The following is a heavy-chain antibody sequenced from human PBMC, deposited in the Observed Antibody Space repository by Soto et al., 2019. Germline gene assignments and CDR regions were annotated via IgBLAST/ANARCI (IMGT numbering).Heavy chain of an antibody. Sequence: PGGSLRLSCAASGFTFSSYTMHWVRQTPGKGLERVAVICSARSDKYYADSVKGRFTISRDNSKNSLYLQMNSLRAEDTAVYYCARLPLPAYDILTGYYVDYWGQGTLVTVSS. J-gene: IGHJ4*02. CDR1: GFTFSSYT. D-gene: IGHD3-9*01. V-gene: IGHV3-30*04. CDR2: ICSARSDK. CDR3: ARLPLPAYDILTGYYVDY.